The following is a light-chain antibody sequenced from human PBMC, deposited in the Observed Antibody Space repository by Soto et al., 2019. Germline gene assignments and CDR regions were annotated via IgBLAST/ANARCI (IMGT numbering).Light chain of an antibody. CDR1: QSVATN. CDR3: LQDYNYPWT. J-gene: IGKJ1*01. Sequence: TQSPATLSVFPGERATLSCRASQSVATNLAWYQQKPGKAPKLLIYAASSLQSGVPSRFSGSGSGTDFTLTISSLQPEDFATYYCLQDYNYPWTFGQGTKVDIK. V-gene: IGKV1-6*01. CDR2: AAS.